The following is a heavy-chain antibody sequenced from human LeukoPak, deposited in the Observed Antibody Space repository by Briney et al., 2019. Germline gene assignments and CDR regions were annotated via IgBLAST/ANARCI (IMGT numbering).Heavy chain of an antibody. CDR1: GFTFSTYS. D-gene: IGHD3-22*01. CDR3: ARRDCDSIKCRGSNWFDP. CDR2: ISSSGSTI. V-gene: IGHV3-48*01. Sequence: PGGSLRLSCAASGFTFSTYSMNWVRQAPGKGLEWVSYISSSGSTIYYADSVKGRFTISRDNAKNSLYLQMNSLRAEDTAVYYCARRDCDSIKCRGSNWFDPWGQGTLVSVSS. J-gene: IGHJ5*02.